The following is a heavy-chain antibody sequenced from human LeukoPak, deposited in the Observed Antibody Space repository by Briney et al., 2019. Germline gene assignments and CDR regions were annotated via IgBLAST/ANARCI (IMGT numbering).Heavy chain of an antibody. J-gene: IGHJ4*02. Sequence: PGGSLRLSCAASGFTFSSYSMNWVRQAPGKGLEWVSYISSSSSTIYYADSVKGRFTISRDNAKNSLYLQMNSLRAEDTAVYYCASTQLRLGELFKDWGQGTLVTVSS. D-gene: IGHD3-16*01. V-gene: IGHV3-48*04. CDR1: GFTFSSYS. CDR3: ASTQLRLGELFKD. CDR2: ISSSSSTI.